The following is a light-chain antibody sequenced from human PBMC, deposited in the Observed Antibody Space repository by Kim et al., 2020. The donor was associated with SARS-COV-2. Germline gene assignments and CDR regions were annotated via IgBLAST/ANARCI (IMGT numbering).Light chain of an antibody. J-gene: IGKJ1*01. CDR2: AAS. CDR3: QQSYITPLT. V-gene: IGKV1-39*01. CDR1: QSIGSS. Sequence: ASVGDRITITCRAIQSIGSSLNWCQQKPGKAPKLLIYAASILHSWVPSRFSGSGSGSDFTLTISSLQPEDFATYYCQQSYITPLTFGQGTKVDIK.